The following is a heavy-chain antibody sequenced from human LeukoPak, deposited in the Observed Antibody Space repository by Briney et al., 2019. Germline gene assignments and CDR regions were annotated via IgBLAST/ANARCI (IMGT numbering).Heavy chain of an antibody. CDR3: ARGRYYYDSSGYYSFDY. J-gene: IGHJ4*02. D-gene: IGHD3-22*01. V-gene: IGHV4-34*01. Sequence: SETLSLTCAVYGGSFSGYYWSWIRQPPGKGLEWIGEINHSGSTNYNPSLKSRVTISVDTSKNQFSLKLSSVTAADTAVYYCARGRYYYDSSGYYSFDYWGQGTLVTVPS. CDR2: INHSGST. CDR1: GGSFSGYY.